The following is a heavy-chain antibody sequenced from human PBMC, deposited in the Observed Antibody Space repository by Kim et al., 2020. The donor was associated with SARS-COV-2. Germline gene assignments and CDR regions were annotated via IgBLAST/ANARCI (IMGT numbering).Heavy chain of an antibody. CDR1: GGSFSGYY. CDR2: INHSGST. Sequence: SETLSLTCAGYGGSFSGYYWSWIRQPPGKGLEWIGEINHSGSTNYNPSLKSRITISVDTSKNQFSLKLSSVTATDTAVYYCARRGGDIVANWGQGNRAT. D-gene: IGHD5-12*01. J-gene: IGHJ4*02. V-gene: IGHV4-34*01. CDR3: ARRGGDIVAN.